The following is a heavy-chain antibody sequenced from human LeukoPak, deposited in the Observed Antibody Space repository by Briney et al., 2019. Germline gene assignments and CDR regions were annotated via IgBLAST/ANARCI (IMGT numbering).Heavy chain of an antibody. Sequence: GGSLRLSCAASGFTFSSYAMSWVRQAPGKGLEWVSSINGRGGSTYYADSVKGRFTISRDNSKNTLYLQMNSLRAEDTAVYYCARGPSGYHNIGGQGTLVTVSS. CDR1: GFTFSSYA. CDR3: ARGPSGYHNI. V-gene: IGHV3-23*01. D-gene: IGHD5-12*01. CDR2: INGRGGST. J-gene: IGHJ4*02.